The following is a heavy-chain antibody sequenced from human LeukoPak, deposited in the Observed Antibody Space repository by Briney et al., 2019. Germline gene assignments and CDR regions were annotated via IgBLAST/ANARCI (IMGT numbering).Heavy chain of an antibody. D-gene: IGHD6-19*01. CDR1: GFTFSSYA. J-gene: IGHJ4*02. CDR3: ARDSTVFIAVAGDFDY. Sequence: GGSLRLSCAASGFTFSSYAMHWVRQAPGKGLEWVAVISYDGSNKYYADSVKGRFTISRDNSKNTLYLQMNSLRAEDTAVYYCARDSTVFIAVAGDFDYWGQGTLVTVSS. V-gene: IGHV3-30-3*01. CDR2: ISYDGSNK.